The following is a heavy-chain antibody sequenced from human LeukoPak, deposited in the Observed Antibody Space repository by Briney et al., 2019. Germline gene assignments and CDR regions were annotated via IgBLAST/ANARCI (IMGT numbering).Heavy chain of an antibody. J-gene: IGHJ4*02. Sequence: PSETLSLTCTVSGGSISNYYWSWIRQSPEKGLEWIGYIHDSGSTNYNPSLKSRVTISVDTSKNQFSLKLSSVTAADTAVYYCARLDAAAGRYLQFFYWGQGTLDTVSS. D-gene: IGHD5-24*01. V-gene: IGHV4-59*08. CDR1: GGSISNYY. CDR3: ARLDAAAGRYLQFFY. CDR2: IHDSGST.